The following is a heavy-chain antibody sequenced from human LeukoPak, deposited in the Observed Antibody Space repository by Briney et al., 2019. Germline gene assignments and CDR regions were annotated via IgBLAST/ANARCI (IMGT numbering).Heavy chain of an antibody. CDR1: GFTFSSYS. CDR2: ISSSSSYI. D-gene: IGHD6-19*01. CDR3: ARSGTSGWYLDY. J-gene: IGHJ4*02. V-gene: IGHV3-21*01. Sequence: GGSLRLSCAASGFTFSSYSMNWVRRAPGKGLEWVSSISSSSSYIYYADSVKGRFTISRDNAKNSLYLQMNSLRAEDTAVYYCARSGTSGWYLDYWGQGTLVTVSS.